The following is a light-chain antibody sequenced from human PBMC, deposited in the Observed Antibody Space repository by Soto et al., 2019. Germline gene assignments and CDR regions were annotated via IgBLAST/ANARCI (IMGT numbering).Light chain of an antibody. CDR3: QQLGT. Sequence: DIQMTQSPSSLSASVGDRVTITCRASQAIRNDVGWYQQKPGKDPKRLIYVASRLESGVPSRFSGSGSGTDFTLTISSLQPEDFATYYCQQLGTFGQGTKVDIK. CDR2: VAS. CDR1: QAIRND. J-gene: IGKJ1*01. V-gene: IGKV1-17*01.